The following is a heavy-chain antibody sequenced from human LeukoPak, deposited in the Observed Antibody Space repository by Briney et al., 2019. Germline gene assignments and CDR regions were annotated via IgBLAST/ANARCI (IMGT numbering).Heavy chain of an antibody. CDR3: ARDRAVSPGGY. J-gene: IGHJ4*02. CDR2: IYYSGST. CDR1: GGSISSYY. V-gene: IGHV4-59*12. D-gene: IGHD2-8*01. Sequence: SETLSPTCTVSGGSISSYYWSWIRQPPGKGLEWIGYIYYSGSTNYNPSLKSRVTISVDTSKNQFSLKLSSVTAADTAVYYCARDRAVSPGGYWGQGTLVTVSS.